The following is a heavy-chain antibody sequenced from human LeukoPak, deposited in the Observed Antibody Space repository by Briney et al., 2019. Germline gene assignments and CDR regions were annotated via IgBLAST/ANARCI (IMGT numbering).Heavy chain of an antibody. CDR1: GYTLTELS. V-gene: IGHV1-24*01. J-gene: IGHJ4*02. CDR2: FDPEDGET. CDR3: ATSVRGGLNAYYFDY. D-gene: IGHD3-16*01. Sequence: GASVKVSCKVSGYTLTELSMHWVRQAPGKGLEWMGGFDPEDGETIYAQKFQGRVTMTEVTSTDTAYMEQSSLRSEDTAVYYCATSVRGGLNAYYFDYWGQGTLVTVSS.